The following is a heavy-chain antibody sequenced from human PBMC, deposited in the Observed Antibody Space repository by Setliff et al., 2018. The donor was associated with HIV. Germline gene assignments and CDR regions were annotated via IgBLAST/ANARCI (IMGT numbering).Heavy chain of an antibody. CDR1: AGSIRSSTYY. D-gene: IGHD1-7*01. V-gene: IGHV4-39*02. J-gene: IGHJ6*03. Sequence: SETLSLTCTVSAGSIRSSTYYWAWIRQPPGKGLEWIGTIYYSGSTYYNPSLKSRATISVDTSKNQFSLKLSSVTAADTAVYYCARDRYTWNYGKNYMGVWGKGTTVTVSS. CDR3: ARDRYTWNYGKNYMGV. CDR2: IYYSGST.